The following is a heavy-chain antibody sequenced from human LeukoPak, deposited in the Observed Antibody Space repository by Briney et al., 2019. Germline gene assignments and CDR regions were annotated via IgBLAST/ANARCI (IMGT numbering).Heavy chain of an antibody. CDR1: GCTFTSYD. Sequence: ASVKVSCKASGCTFTSYDINWVRQATGQGLEWMGWMNPNSGNTGYAQKFQGRVTMTRNTSISTAYMELSSLRSEDTAVYYCARVRYYGSAPPYYYYYYGMDVWGQGTTVTVSS. CDR3: ARVRYYGSAPPYYYYYYGMDV. D-gene: IGHD3-10*01. J-gene: IGHJ6*02. CDR2: MNPNSGNT. V-gene: IGHV1-8*01.